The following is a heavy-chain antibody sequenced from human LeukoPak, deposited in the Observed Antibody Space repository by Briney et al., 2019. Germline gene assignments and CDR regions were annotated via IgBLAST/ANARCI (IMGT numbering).Heavy chain of an antibody. D-gene: IGHD2-15*01. CDR1: GFIFSSTY. CDR3: AKQLGYCSDGSCYFPY. J-gene: IGHJ4*02. CDR2: ISNNGGYT. V-gene: IGHV3-23*01. Sequence: GGSLRLSCAASGFIFSSTYMSWVRQAPGKGLEWVSAISNNGGYTYYADSVQGRFTISRDNSKSTLCLQMNSLRAEDTAVYYCAKQLGYCSDGSCYFPYWGQGTLVTVSS.